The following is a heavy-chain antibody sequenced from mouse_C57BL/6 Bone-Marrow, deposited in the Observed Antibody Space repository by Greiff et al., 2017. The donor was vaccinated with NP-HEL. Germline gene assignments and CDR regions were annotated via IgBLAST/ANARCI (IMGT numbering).Heavy chain of an antibody. CDR1: GYTFTSYW. V-gene: IGHV1-5*01. D-gene: IGHD4-1*01. J-gene: IGHJ2*01. CDR2: IYPGNSDT. Sequence: EVQGVESGTVLARPGASVKMSCKTSGYTFTSYWMHWVKQRPGQGLEWIGAIYPGNSDTSYNQKFKGKAKLTAVTSASTAYMELSSLTNEDSAVYYCTLGRGYFDYWGQGTTLTVSS. CDR3: TLGRGYFDY.